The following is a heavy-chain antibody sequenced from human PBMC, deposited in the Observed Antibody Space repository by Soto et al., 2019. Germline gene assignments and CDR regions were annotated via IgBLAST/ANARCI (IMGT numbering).Heavy chain of an antibody. Sequence: QVQLQESGPGLVKPSETLSLTCTVSGGSISTYYWSWIRQPPGKGLEWIGYFYYTGNANYNPSLKSRVAISIDTSKNQFSLRLTSVTAADTAVYYCARGERARGGSNWFDPWGQGTLVTVSS. D-gene: IGHD3-10*01. J-gene: IGHJ5*02. CDR2: FYYTGNA. CDR3: ARGERARGGSNWFDP. CDR1: GGSISTYY. V-gene: IGHV4-59*01.